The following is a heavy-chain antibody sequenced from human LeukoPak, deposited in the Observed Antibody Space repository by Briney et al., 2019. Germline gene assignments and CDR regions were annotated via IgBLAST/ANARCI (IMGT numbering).Heavy chain of an antibody. J-gene: IGHJ2*01. CDR1: GFTFSSYE. CDR2: ISSSGSTI. V-gene: IGHV3-48*03. D-gene: IGHD6-19*01. Sequence: GGSLRLSCAASGFTFSSYEMNWVRQAPGKGLEWVSYISSSGSTIYHADSVKGRFTISRDNAKNSLYLQMNSLRAEDTAVYHCARLGQWLVDWYFDLWGRGTLVTVSS. CDR3: ARLGQWLVDWYFDL.